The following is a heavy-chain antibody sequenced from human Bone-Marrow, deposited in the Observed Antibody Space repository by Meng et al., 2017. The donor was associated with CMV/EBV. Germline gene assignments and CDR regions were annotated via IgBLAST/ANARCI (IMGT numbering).Heavy chain of an antibody. CDR1: GYSFTSYD. D-gene: IGHD3-3*01. J-gene: IGHJ6*02. Sequence: ASVKVSCKASGYSFTSYDINWVRQATGQGLEWMGWMNPNSGNTGYAQKFQGRVTITRNTSISTAHMELSSLRSEDTAVYYCARSHARFLDRLNYNYYYYGMDVWGQGTTVTVSS. V-gene: IGHV1-8*03. CDR3: ARSHARFLDRLNYNYYYYGMDV. CDR2: MNPNSGNT.